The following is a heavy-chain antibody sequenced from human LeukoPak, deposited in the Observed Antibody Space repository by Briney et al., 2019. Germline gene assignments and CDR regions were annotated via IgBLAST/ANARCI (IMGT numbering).Heavy chain of an antibody. CDR1: GDSISSTSTA. D-gene: IGHD3-9*01. Sequence: SQTLSLTCAISGDSISSTSTAWHWIRQSPSRGLEWLGRTYYRSKWYTDYAESVKSRLVINPDTSKNEFSLQMTSVTSSDAAIYFCARGPKTGWFDHWGQGTLVTVSS. CDR2: TYYRSKWYT. V-gene: IGHV6-1*01. CDR3: ARGPKTGWFDH. J-gene: IGHJ5*02.